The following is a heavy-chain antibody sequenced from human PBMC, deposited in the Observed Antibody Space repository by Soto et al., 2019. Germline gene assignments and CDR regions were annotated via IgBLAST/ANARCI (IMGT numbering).Heavy chain of an antibody. CDR2: ISAYNGNT. D-gene: IGHD6-19*01. CDR3: ARGGGSGWFYYYYHGMDV. CDR1: GYTFTSYG. V-gene: IGHV1-18*01. Sequence: ASVKVSCKASGYTFTSYGISWVRQAPGQGLEWMGWISAYNGNTNYAQKLQGRVTMTTDTSTRTAYMELRSLRSDDTAVYYCARGGGSGWFYYYYHGMDVWGQGTTVTVSS. J-gene: IGHJ6*02.